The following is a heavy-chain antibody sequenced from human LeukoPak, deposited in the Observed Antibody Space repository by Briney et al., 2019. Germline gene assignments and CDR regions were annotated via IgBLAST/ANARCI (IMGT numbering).Heavy chain of an antibody. V-gene: IGHV3-74*01. CDR3: ARYCTFRTCSGTKFDS. Sequence: GGSLRLSCSVSGFSFTSYWMHWVRQVPGKGLEWVSVISSDGSDTIYADSVKGRLTISRDNAKNSLYLQMNSLRAEDSAVYYCARYCTFRTCSGTKFDSWGQGTLVTVSS. D-gene: IGHD1-1*01. J-gene: IGHJ4*02. CDR2: ISSDGSDT. CDR1: GFSFTSYW.